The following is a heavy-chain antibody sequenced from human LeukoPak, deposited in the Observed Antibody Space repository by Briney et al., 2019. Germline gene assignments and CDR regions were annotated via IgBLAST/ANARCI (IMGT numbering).Heavy chain of an antibody. CDR1: GFTFSSYA. V-gene: IGHV3-23*01. Sequence: GGSLRLSCAASGFTFSSYAMSWVRQAPGKGLEWVSAISGSGGSTYYADSVKGRVTISRDNSKNTLYLQMNSLRAEDTAVYYCARGVDYYYGMDVWGQGTTVTVSS. J-gene: IGHJ6*02. CDR2: ISGSGGST. CDR3: ARGVDYYYGMDV.